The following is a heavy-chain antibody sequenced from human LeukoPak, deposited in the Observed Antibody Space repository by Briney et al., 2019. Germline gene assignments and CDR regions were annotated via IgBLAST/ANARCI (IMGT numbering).Heavy chain of an antibody. V-gene: IGHV3-48*03. CDR3: ARAGATTTVTSPPGY. CDR2: ISGSGNTI. J-gene: IGHJ4*02. Sequence: GSLRLSCAASGMTFIFSSYEMCWVRQAPGKGLEWVSHISGSGNTIYYADSVKGRFTMSRDNAKNSLYLQMNSLRVEDTAIYYCARAGATTTVTSPPGYWGQGTLVTVSS. D-gene: IGHD4-17*01. CDR1: GMTFIFSSYE.